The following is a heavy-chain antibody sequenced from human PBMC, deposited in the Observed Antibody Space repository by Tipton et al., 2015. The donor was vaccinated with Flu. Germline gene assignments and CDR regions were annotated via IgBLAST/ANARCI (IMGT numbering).Heavy chain of an antibody. CDR1: GGSISSYY. CDR2: IYYSGST. V-gene: IGHV4-59*01. CDR3: ARDRPHYGSGSYIRSFDY. J-gene: IGHJ4*02. Sequence: TLSLTCTVSGGSISSYYWSWIRQPPGKGLEWIGYIYYSGSTNYNPSLKSRVTISVDTSKNQFSLKLSSVTAADTAVYYCARDRPHYGSGSYIRSFDYWGQGTLVTVSS. D-gene: IGHD3-10*01.